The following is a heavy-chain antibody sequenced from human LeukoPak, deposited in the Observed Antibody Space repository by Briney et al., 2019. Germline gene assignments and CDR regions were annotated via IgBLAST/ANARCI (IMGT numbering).Heavy chain of an antibody. CDR3: ARAITFGGVIDNYFDY. D-gene: IGHD3-16*02. Sequence: SQTLSLTCAVSGGSISSGGYSWSWIRQPPGKGLEWIGYIYHSGSTYYNPSLKSRVTISVDTSKNQFSLKLSSVTAADTAVYYCARAITFGGVIDNYFDYWGQGTLVTVSS. CDR2: IYHSGST. V-gene: IGHV4-30-2*01. CDR1: GGSISSGGYS. J-gene: IGHJ4*02.